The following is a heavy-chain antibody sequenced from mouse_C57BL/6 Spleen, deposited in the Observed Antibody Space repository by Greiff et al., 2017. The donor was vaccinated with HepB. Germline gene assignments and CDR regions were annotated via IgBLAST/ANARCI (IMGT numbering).Heavy chain of an antibody. J-gene: IGHJ2*01. V-gene: IGHV1-55*01. Sequence: QVQLQQPGAELVKPGASVKMSCKASGYTFTSYWITWVKQRPGQGLEWIGDIYPGSGSTNYNEKFKSKATLTVDTSSSTAYMQLSSLTSEDSAVYYCANYYGRSYGGYFDYWGQGTTLTVSS. CDR1: GYTFTSYW. D-gene: IGHD1-1*01. CDR3: ANYYGRSYGGYFDY. CDR2: IYPGSGST.